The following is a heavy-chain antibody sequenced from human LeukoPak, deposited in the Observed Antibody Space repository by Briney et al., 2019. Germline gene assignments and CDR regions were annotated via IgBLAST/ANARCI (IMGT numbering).Heavy chain of an antibody. CDR2: IKGDGRSI. CDR3: VRGLAWSWVV. J-gene: IGHJ6*02. V-gene: IGHV3-74*03. D-gene: IGHD3-3*01. Sequence: GGSLRLSCEASGFSFSDHWMEWVRQAPGKGLVWVSGIKGDGRSIKNADSVKGRFTISRDNGKSTLHLQMNSLRAEDTAVYYCVRGLAWSWVVWGQGTTVIVSS. CDR1: GFSFSDHW.